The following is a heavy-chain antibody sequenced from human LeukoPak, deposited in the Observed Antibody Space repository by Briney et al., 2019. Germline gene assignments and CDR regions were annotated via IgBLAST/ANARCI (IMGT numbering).Heavy chain of an antibody. CDR2: IYYSGST. CDR1: GGSISPYY. J-gene: IGHJ4*02. Sequence: SETLSLTCTVSGGSISPYYWSWIRQPPGKGLEWIGYIYYSGSTKYNPSLESRVTISVDTSKNQFSLSLSSVTAADTAVYYCARGITYYYDSSGYPAIDYWGQGTLVTVSS. CDR3: ARGITYYYDSSGYPAIDY. D-gene: IGHD3-22*01. V-gene: IGHV4-59*01.